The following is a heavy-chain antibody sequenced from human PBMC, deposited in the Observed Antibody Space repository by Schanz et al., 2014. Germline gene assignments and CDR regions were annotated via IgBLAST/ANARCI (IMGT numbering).Heavy chain of an antibody. CDR2: INPNSGDT. V-gene: IGHV1-2*06. D-gene: IGHD3-10*01. CDR3: AKERYGSGTTHFDY. CDR1: GYTFSDYY. Sequence: QVQLVQSGAEVKKPGASVKVSCKASGYTFSDYYIHWVRQAPGQGLEWMGRINPNSGDTHYAQKFQGRVTMTRDTSISTAYMELSRLTSDDTAVYYCAKERYGSGTTHFDYWGQGTLVTVSS. J-gene: IGHJ4*02.